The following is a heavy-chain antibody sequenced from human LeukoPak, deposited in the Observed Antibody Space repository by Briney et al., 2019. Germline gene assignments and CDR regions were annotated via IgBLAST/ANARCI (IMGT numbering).Heavy chain of an antibody. CDR1: GYTFTSYY. J-gene: IGHJ3*02. Sequence: ASVKVSCKASGYTFTSYYMHWVRQAPGQGLEWMGIINPSGGSTSYAQKFQGRVTMTRDTSTSTVYMELSSLRSEDTAVYYCATEANYGGKSGAFDIWGQGTMVTVSS. V-gene: IGHV1-46*01. D-gene: IGHD4-23*01. CDR2: INPSGGST. CDR3: ATEANYGGKSGAFDI.